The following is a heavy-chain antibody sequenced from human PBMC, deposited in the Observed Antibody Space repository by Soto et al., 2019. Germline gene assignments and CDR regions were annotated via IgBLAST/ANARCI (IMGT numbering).Heavy chain of an antibody. D-gene: IGHD5-18*01. CDR3: ARERGGYGLFDS. V-gene: IGHV4-30-2*01. Sequence: PSESMSITSTFSVDSIHNAAYSWSWIRQPPGKGLEWIGYIYPSGMPFYNPSLRSRVTISIDRSNDQFSLNLKSVTAADTAVYYCARERGGYGLFDSWRKGTLVTV. CDR2: IYPSGMP. J-gene: IGHJ4*02. CDR1: VDSIHNAAYS.